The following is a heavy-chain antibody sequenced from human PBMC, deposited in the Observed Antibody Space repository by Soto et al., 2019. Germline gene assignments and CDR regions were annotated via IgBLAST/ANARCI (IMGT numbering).Heavy chain of an antibody. CDR2: ISGSGDNT. CDR3: AKDFIQDWGQDYYYGMDV. D-gene: IGHD7-27*01. V-gene: IGHV3-23*01. CDR1: GFNLSDYA. J-gene: IGHJ6*02. Sequence: PGRSLSPSCAGSGFNLSDYATTWVRPGPGKGLEWVSAISGSGDNTHYIDSVKGRFTISRDNSKNTLYLQMNRLRAEDTAVYYCAKDFIQDWGQDYYYGMDVWGQGTTVTLSS.